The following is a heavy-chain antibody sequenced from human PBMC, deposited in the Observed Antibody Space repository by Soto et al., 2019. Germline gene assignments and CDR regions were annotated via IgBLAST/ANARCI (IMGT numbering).Heavy chain of an antibody. Sequence: QVQLVESGGGLVKPGGSLGLSCAASGFTFSDYYMSWIRQAPGKGLEWVSYISSSGSTIYYADSVKGRFTISRDNAKNSLYLQMNSLRAEDTAVYYCARDLYDFWSGYPTRRYYYYGMDVWGQGTTVTVSS. D-gene: IGHD3-3*01. CDR1: GFTFSDYY. CDR3: ARDLYDFWSGYPTRRYYYYGMDV. V-gene: IGHV3-11*01. J-gene: IGHJ6*02. CDR2: ISSSGSTI.